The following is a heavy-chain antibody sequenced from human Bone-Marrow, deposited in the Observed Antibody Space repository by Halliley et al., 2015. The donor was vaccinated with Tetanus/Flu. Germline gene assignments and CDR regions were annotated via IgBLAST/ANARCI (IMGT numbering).Heavy chain of an antibody. CDR2: ISASNADT. CDR1: GYTFTSFR. D-gene: IGHD3-16*01. V-gene: IGHV1-18*01. Sequence: QLVQSGAEVKKPGASVRVSCKASGYTFTSFRITWVRQAPGQGLEWLGWISASNADTHSAQNLQDRVTMTTDTSTNTAYMELRTLTTAVTAVYYCATEGFGEGGVLECWGQGTLVNVPS. J-gene: IGHJ4*02. CDR3: ATEGFGEGGVLEC.